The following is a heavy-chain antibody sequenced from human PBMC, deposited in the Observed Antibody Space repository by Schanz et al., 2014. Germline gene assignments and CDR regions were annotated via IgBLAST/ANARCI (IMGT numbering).Heavy chain of an antibody. CDR2: IYMDGSGR. CDR1: GFTFSRYW. CDR3: ARENSSGYSPAVTYYIDV. V-gene: IGHV3-74*01. Sequence: EVQLVESGGGLVKPGGSLRLSCAASGFTFSRYWMQWVRQAPGKGLVWVSRIYMDGSGRDYGDSVKGRFTVSRDNNWKTLSLQMNSLRSDDTAIYHCARENSSGYSPAVTYYIDVWGKGTTVTVSS. J-gene: IGHJ6*03. D-gene: IGHD3-22*01.